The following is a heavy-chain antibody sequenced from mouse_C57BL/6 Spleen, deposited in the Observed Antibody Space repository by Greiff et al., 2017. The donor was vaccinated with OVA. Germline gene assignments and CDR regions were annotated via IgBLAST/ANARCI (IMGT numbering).Heavy chain of an antibody. V-gene: IGHV1-69*01. CDR3: ARGANYPYAMDY. J-gene: IGHJ4*01. CDR1: GYTFTSYW. Sequence: QVQLQQPGAELVMPGASVKLSCKASGYTFTSYWMHWVKQRPGQGLEWIGEIDPSGGYTYYNHKFKGKSTLTVDKSSSTAYMQLSSLTSEDTAVYYCARGANYPYAMDYGGQGTSVTVSP. CDR2: IDPSGGYT. D-gene: IGHD2-1*01.